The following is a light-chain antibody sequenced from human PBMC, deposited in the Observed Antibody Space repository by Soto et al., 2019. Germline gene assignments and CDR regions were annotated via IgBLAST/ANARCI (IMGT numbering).Light chain of an antibody. CDR2: GAS. CDR3: QQYNNWPWT. Sequence: EIVMTQSPATLSVSPGERVTLSCRASQSIDSNLAWYQQRPGQTPWLLIYGASTRATGIPARFSGSASVTEFTLTISSLQSEDFAVYYCQQYNNWPWTFGQGTKLDIK. J-gene: IGKJ2*02. CDR1: QSIDSN. V-gene: IGKV3-15*01.